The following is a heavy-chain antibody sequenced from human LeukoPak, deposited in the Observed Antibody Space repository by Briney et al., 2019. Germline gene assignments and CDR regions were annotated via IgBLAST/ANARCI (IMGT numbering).Heavy chain of an antibody. CDR3: ALQPARRLSWFDP. V-gene: IGHV4-59*08. CDR2: MYYNERT. Sequence: SETLSLTCAVYGGSFSGYYWSWIRQPPGKGLEWIGYMYYNERTNYNPSLKSRVTISVDTSKNQFSLKLSSVTAADTAVYYCALQPARRLSWFDPWGQGTLVTVSS. CDR1: GGSFSGYY. J-gene: IGHJ5*02. D-gene: IGHD2-2*01.